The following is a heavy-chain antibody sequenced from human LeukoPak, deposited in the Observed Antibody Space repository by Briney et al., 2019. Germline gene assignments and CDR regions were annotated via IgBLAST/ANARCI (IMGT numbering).Heavy chain of an antibody. Sequence: PSETLSLTCTVSGYSISSGYYWGWIRQPPGKGLEWIGSIYHSGSTYYNPSLKSRVTISVDTSKNQFSLKLSSVTAADTAVYYCARRLRRRDSSGYYYVYAFDIWGQGTMVTVSS. CDR2: IYHSGST. D-gene: IGHD3-22*01. CDR1: GYSISSGYY. V-gene: IGHV4-38-2*02. J-gene: IGHJ3*02. CDR3: ARRLRRRDSSGYYYVYAFDI.